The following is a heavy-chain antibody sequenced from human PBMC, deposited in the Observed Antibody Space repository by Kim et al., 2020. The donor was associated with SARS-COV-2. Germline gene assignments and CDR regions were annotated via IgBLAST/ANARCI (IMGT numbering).Heavy chain of an antibody. V-gene: IGHV3-23*01. Sequence: GGSLRLSCEASGFTLNNYAMSWVRQAPGKGLEWVSGIIDNDSTYYAASVKGRFTISRDNSRNTLYLQMNSLRAEDTAVYYCAKGICGICYSFDYWGQGTLVTVSS. CDR1: GFTLNNYA. CDR2: IIDNDST. D-gene: IGHD2-15*01. J-gene: IGHJ4*01. CDR3: AKGICGICYSFDY.